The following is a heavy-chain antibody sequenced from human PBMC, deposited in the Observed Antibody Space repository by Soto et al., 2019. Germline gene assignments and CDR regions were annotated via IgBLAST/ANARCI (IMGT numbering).Heavy chain of an antibody. CDR1: GFTFSSYA. D-gene: IGHD4-17*01. J-gene: IGHJ5*02. V-gene: IGHV3-23*01. CDR2: ISGSGGST. CDR3: AKDPADYGDVNWFDP. Sequence: PGGSLRLSCAASGFTFSSYAMSWVRQAPGKGLEWVSAISGSGGSTYYADSVKGRFTISRDNSKNTLYLQMNSLRAEDTAVYYCAKDPADYGDVNWFDPWGRGTLVTVSS.